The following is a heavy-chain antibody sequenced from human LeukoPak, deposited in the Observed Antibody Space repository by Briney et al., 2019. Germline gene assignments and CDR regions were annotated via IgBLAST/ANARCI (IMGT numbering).Heavy chain of an antibody. D-gene: IGHD3-10*01. V-gene: IGHV4-34*01. CDR3: ATRYGSGSGYYGMDV. CDR2: INHSGST. CDR1: GGSFSGYY. Sequence: SETLSLTCAVYGGSFSGYYWSWIRQPPGKGLEWIGEINHSGSTNYNPSLKSRVTISVDTSKNQFSLKLSSVTAADTAVYYCATRYGSGSGYYGMDVWGQGTTVTVSS. J-gene: IGHJ6*02.